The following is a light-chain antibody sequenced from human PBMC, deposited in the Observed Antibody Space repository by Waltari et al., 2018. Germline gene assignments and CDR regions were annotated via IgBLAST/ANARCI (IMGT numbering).Light chain of an antibody. CDR1: QSVTSN. J-gene: IGKJ1*01. V-gene: IGKV3-15*01. CDR2: DAS. CDR3: QQYNNWPWT. Sequence: EIVMTQSPATLSVSAGERATLSCRASQSVTSNLAWYQQKLGQAPRLLIYDASTRATGVPARFSDSGSGTEFTLTISSLQSEDFALYYCQQYNNWPWTFGQGTKVEIK.